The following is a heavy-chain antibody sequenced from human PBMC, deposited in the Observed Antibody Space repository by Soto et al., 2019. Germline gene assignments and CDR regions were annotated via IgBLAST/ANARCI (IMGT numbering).Heavy chain of an antibody. V-gene: IGHV4-59*08. CDR1: GGSISSYY. CDR2: IYYSGST. CDR3: ARQHSGYDPIDY. Sequence: QVQLQESGPGLVKPSETLSLTCTVSGGSISSYYWSWIRQPPGKGLEWIGYIYYSGSTNYNPSLKSRVTISVDTSKNQFSLKLSSVTAADTAVYYCARQHSGYDPIDYWGQGTLVTASS. J-gene: IGHJ4*02. D-gene: IGHD5-12*01.